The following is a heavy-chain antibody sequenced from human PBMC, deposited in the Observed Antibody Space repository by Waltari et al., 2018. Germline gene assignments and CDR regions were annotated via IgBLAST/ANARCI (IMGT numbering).Heavy chain of an antibody. Sequence: QVQLQQWGAGLLKPSETLSLTCAVYGGSFSGYYWSWIRQPPGNGLEWIGEINHSGSTNYNPSLKSRVTISVDTSKNQFSLKLSSVTAADTAVYYCARARAAAPLKYYMDVWGKGTTVTVSS. CDR1: GGSFSGYY. CDR2: INHSGST. J-gene: IGHJ6*03. CDR3: ARARAAAPLKYYMDV. V-gene: IGHV4-34*01. D-gene: IGHD6-13*01.